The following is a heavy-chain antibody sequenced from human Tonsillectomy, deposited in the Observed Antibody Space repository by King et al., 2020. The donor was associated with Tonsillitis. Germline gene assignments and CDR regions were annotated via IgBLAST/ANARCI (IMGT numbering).Heavy chain of an antibody. Sequence: QLVQSGAEVKKPGASVKVSCKASGYTFTNYDIHWVRQATGQGLEWMRWMNPNSDNTGYAQKFQGRVTMTRDTSISTAYMELSSLRSEDTAVYYCASYYDFWSGYDAFDSGGQGTMVTVSS. CDR2: MNPNSDNT. CDR3: ASYYDFWSGYDAFDS. CDR1: GYTFTNYD. D-gene: IGHD3-3*01. J-gene: IGHJ3*02. V-gene: IGHV1-8*01.